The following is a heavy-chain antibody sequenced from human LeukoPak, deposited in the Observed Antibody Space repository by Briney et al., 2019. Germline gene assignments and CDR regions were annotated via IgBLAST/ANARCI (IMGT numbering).Heavy chain of an antibody. V-gene: IGHV1-18*04. Sequence: ASVKVSCKASGYTLTYYYIHWVRRAPGQGLEWMGWISAYNGNTNYAQKLQGRVTMTTDTSTSTAYMELRSLRSDDTAVYYCARDRPHYGSGKGIDAFDIWGQGTMVTVSS. D-gene: IGHD3-10*01. CDR1: GYTLTYYY. CDR2: ISAYNGNT. J-gene: IGHJ3*02. CDR3: ARDRPHYGSGKGIDAFDI.